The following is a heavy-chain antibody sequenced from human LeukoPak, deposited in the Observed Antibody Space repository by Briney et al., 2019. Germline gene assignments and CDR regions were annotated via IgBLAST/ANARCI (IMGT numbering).Heavy chain of an antibody. D-gene: IGHD2-2*02. CDR2: INWNGGST. CDR3: ARVDWKYQLLYPGAFDI. J-gene: IGHJ3*02. CDR1: GFTFDDYG. Sequence: GGSLRLSCAASGFTFDDYGMSWVRHAPGKGLEWVSGINWNGGSTGYADSVKGRFTISRDNAKNSLYLQMNSLRAEDTALYHCARVDWKYQLLYPGAFDIWGQGTMVTVSS. V-gene: IGHV3-20*01.